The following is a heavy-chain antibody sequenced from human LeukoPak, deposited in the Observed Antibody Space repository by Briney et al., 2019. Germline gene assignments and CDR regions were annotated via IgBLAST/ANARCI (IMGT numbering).Heavy chain of an antibody. V-gene: IGHV3-30*03. CDR3: ASEDVDTGDF. CDR2: FSHDGTNK. Sequence: GGSLRLSCVASGFTFTNAGIHWVRLAAGKGLEWVLFFSHDGTNKDYSDSVDGRLSVSRLTFQKTDFLQMTDLRPDDTATYYCASEDVDTGDFWGQGTLVTVS. CDR1: GFTFTNAG. D-gene: IGHD5-18*01. J-gene: IGHJ4*02.